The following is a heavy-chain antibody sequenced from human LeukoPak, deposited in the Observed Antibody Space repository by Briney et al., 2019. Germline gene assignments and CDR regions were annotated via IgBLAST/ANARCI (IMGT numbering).Heavy chain of an antibody. CDR1: GFTFSGYS. D-gene: IGHD1-20*01. V-gene: IGHV3-21*03. CDR3: PRDIEHVITGNDAVDV. J-gene: IGHJ3*01. Sequence: GGSLRLSCAGSGFTFSGYSLNWVRQAPGKGLEWVSSITSSGSSMYYADSVKGRFTISRDNAESSVYLQMNSLRVDDTGLYYFPRDIEHVITGNDAVDVWGQGKAVTVSP. CDR2: ITSSGSSM.